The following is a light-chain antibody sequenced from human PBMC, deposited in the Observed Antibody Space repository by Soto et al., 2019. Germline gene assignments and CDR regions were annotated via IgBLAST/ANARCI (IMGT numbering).Light chain of an antibody. J-gene: IGKJ4*01. Sequence: DIQMTQSPSSLSASVGDRVTITCQASQDISNYLIWYQQKPVKAPKCLIYDATTLETGVPSRFSGNGFGTHFTFTISSLQPEDISTYYCQQFDKLQISFGGGTKVEIK. CDR3: QQFDKLQIS. CDR2: DAT. V-gene: IGKV1-33*01. CDR1: QDISNY.